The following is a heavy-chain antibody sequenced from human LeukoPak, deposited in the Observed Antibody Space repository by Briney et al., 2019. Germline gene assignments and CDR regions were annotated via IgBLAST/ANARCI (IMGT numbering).Heavy chain of an antibody. CDR1: GFSFGDYT. V-gene: IGHV3-49*04. Sequence: GGSLRLSCTVYGFSFGDYTMSWVRQAPGKGLGWVGFIRSKAYGGTTEYAASVKGRFTISRDDSKTIAYLQMNSLKTEDTAVYYCTRFYSESSSWALDYWGQGTLVTVSS. D-gene: IGHD6-13*01. J-gene: IGHJ4*02. CDR2: IRSKAYGGTT. CDR3: TRFYSESSSWALDY.